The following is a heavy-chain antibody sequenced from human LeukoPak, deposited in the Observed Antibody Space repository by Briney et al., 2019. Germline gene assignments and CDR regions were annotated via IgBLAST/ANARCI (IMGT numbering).Heavy chain of an antibody. V-gene: IGHV4-34*01. CDR1: GGSFSGYY. D-gene: IGHD2/OR15-2a*01. J-gene: IGHJ6*03. CDR2: IYYSGST. CDR3: ARLLDEYYGYMDV. Sequence: SETLSLTCAVYGGSFSGYYWSWIRQPPGKGLEWIGSIYYSGSTYYNPSLKSRVTISVDTSKNQFSLKLSSVTAADTAVYYCARLLDEYYGYMDVWGKGTTVTISS.